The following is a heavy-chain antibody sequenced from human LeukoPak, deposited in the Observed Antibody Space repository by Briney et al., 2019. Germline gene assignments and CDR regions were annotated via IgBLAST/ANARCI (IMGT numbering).Heavy chain of an antibody. CDR2: INTKTGAT. D-gene: IGHD2-21*01. CDR3: ARGVVACPN. CDR1: GYKLTVNW. J-gene: IGHJ4*02. V-gene: IGHV1-2*02. Sequence: GASVKVSCKPFGYKLTVNWIHWVRQAPGQGLKWMGWINTKTGATNIAPQFQGRVTMTRDTSVNTAYIEVTRLTSDDTAVYFCARGVVACPNWGQGTLVTVSS.